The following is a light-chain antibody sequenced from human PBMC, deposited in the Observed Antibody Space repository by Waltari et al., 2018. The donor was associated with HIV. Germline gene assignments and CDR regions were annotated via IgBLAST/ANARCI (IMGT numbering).Light chain of an antibody. CDR1: SSTIGSTY. V-gene: IGLV1-47*01. CDR2: MTN. CDR3: AAWDDGLSGPV. Sequence: QSVLTQPPSASGTPVQRVTISCSGSSSTIGSTYVYWYQQLPGTAPKLLTNMTNHRPSGGPDGFSGSKSGTSASMASTGLRPEDEDDDYCAAWDDGLSGPVFGGGTKLTGL. J-gene: IGLJ3*02.